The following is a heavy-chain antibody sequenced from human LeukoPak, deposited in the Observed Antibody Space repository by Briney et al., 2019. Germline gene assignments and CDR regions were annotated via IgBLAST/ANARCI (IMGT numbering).Heavy chain of an antibody. V-gene: IGHV4-61*02. J-gene: IGHJ6*03. Sequence: SETLSLTCTVSGGSISSGSYYWSWIRQPAGKGLEWIGRIYTSGSTNYNPSLKSRVTMSVDTSKNQFSLKLSSVTAADTAVYYCARDRGRLDYYDSSGYRNPYYYYYMDVWAKGPRSPSP. CDR1: GGSISSGSYY. D-gene: IGHD3-22*01. CDR2: IYTSGST. CDR3: ARDRGRLDYYDSSGYRNPYYYYYMDV.